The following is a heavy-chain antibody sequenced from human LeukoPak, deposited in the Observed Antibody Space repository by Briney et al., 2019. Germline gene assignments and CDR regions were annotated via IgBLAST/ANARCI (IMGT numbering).Heavy chain of an antibody. V-gene: IGHV3-11*01. CDR1: GFTFSDHY. CDR2: IDSSGRAL. J-gene: IGHJ4*02. CDR3: TRDPDKSSKVDY. D-gene: IGHD3-9*01. Sequence: PGGSLRLSCAASGFTFSDHYMSWIRQAPGKGLEWVSYIDSSGRALYYAESVKGRFTISRDNARNSVYLQMNSLTVEDTAVYSCTRDPDKSSKVDYWGQGVVVTVSS.